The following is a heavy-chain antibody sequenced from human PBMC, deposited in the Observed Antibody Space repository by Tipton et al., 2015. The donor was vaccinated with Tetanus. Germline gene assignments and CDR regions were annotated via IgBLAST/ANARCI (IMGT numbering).Heavy chain of an antibody. Sequence: TLSLTCTVSGGSISNTGDYWSWIRQRPGRGLEWVGYVHYTGKDNYNPSLRSRVTLSVDTSKNQFSLQMSSVTAADTAVFYCAGIGWPENNKPGFDIWGQGTMVTVSS. CDR2: VHYTGKD. V-gene: IGHV4-61*08. CDR3: AGIGWPENNKPGFDI. D-gene: IGHD1/OR15-1a*01. J-gene: IGHJ3*02. CDR1: GGSISNTGDY.